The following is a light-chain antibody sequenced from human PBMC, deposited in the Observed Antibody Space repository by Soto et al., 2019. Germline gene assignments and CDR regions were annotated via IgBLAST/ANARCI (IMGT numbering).Light chain of an antibody. CDR3: MQGTHWPPIT. Sequence: DIVMTQSPDSLAVSLGERATINCKSSQSVLYSSNNKNYLAWYQQKPGQPPKLLIYWASTRDSGVPDTFSGSGSGTDFTLKISRVEAEDVGVYYCMQGTHWPPITFGQGTRLEIK. J-gene: IGKJ5*01. CDR1: QSVLYSSNNKNY. V-gene: IGKV4-1*01. CDR2: WAS.